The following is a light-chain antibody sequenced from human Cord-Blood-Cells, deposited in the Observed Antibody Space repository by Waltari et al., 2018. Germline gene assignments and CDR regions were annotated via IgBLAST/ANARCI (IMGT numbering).Light chain of an antibody. V-gene: IGKV1-5*01. CDR3: QQYNSYPYT. CDR2: DAS. J-gene: IGKJ2*01. CDR1: QSISSW. Sequence: DIQMTQSPSTLSASVGDRVTITCRASQSISSWLAWYQQKPGKAPKFLIYDASSLESGVPARFSGSGSGTEFTLTISSLQPDDFATYYCQQYNSYPYTFGQGTKLEIK.